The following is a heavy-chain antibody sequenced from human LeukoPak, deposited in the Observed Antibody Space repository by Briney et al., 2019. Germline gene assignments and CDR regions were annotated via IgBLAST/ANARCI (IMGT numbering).Heavy chain of an antibody. J-gene: IGHJ6*02. CDR3: AKTYGGGYYGMDV. D-gene: IGHD4-23*01. Sequence: RGSLRLSCAASGFTFSSYGTHWVRQAPGKGLEWVAVISYDGSNKYYADSVKGRFTISRDNSKNTLYLQMNSLRAEDTAVYYCAKTYGGGYYGMDVWGQGTTVTVSS. V-gene: IGHV3-30*18. CDR2: ISYDGSNK. CDR1: GFTFSSYG.